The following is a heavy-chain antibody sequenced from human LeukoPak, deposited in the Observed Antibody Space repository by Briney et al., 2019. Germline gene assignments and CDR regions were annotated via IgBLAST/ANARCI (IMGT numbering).Heavy chain of an antibody. D-gene: IGHD3-3*01. Sequence: SGTLSLTCSVSGASIRSYYWSWIRQPPEKGLEWIGYIYHTGSTNYSPSLNSRVTMSVDTSKNEFSLKLSSVTAADTAVYYCARQSRLVIFGVANHWFDPWSQGTLVTVSS. CDR2: IYHTGST. V-gene: IGHV4-59*08. CDR1: GASIRSYY. CDR3: ARQSRLVIFGVANHWFDP. J-gene: IGHJ5*02.